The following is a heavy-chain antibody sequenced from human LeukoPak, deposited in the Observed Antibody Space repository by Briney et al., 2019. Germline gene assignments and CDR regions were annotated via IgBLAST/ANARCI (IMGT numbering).Heavy chain of an antibody. CDR2: IYHSGST. D-gene: IGHD3-22*01. CDR3: ARDPTYYYDSSGFNDAFDI. J-gene: IGHJ3*02. V-gene: IGHV4-30-2*01. CDR1: GGSISSGGYY. Sequence: SQTLSLTCTVSGGSISSGGYYWSWIRQPPGKGLEWIGYIYHSGSTYYNPSLKSRVTISVDRSKNQFSLKLSSVTAADTAVYYCARDPTYYYDSSGFNDAFDIWAKGQWSPSLQ.